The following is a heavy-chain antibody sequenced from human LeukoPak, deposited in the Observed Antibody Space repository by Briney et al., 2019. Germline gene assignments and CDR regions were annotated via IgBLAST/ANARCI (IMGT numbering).Heavy chain of an antibody. Sequence: SETLSLTCTVSSGSISSGSYYWSWIRQPAGKGLEWIGRIYTSGGTNYNPSLKSRVTISVDTSKNQFSLKLSSVTAADTAVYYCARADSDYYDSSGYHDAFDIWGQGTMVTVSS. CDR3: ARADSDYYDSSGYHDAFDI. D-gene: IGHD3-22*01. J-gene: IGHJ3*02. V-gene: IGHV4-61*02. CDR2: IYTSGGT. CDR1: SGSISSGSYY.